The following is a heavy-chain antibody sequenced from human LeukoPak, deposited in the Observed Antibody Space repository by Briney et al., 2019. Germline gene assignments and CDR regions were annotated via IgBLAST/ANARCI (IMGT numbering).Heavy chain of an antibody. V-gene: IGHV3-23*01. CDR2: ISGSGETT. CDR3: AKRRDAGITGTTGGLDV. D-gene: IGHD1-20*01. Sequence: GGSLRLSCAASGFTLSNYAMSWVRQAPGKGLEWVSGISGSGETTFYADSVRGRFAISRDISKTTLYLQINSLRAEDAAVYYCAKRRDAGITGTTGGLDVWGQGITVTVSS. J-gene: IGHJ3*01. CDR1: GFTLSNYA.